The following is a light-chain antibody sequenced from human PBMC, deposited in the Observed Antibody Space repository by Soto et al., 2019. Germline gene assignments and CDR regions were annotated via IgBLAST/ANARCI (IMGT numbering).Light chain of an antibody. CDR1: KSVSNN. Sequence: EIEMTQSPATLSVSPGERAILSCRASKSVSNNLAWYQQKPGQAPRLLIYGASTRATGIPVRFSGSGSGTEYTLSISSRLYEEFSAYYCRQYINWPPLTFGGGTKVDIK. CDR3: RQYINWPPLT. J-gene: IGKJ4*01. V-gene: IGKV3-15*01. CDR2: GAS.